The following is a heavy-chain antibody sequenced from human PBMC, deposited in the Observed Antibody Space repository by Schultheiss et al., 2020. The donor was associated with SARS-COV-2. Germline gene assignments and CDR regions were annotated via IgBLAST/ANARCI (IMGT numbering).Heavy chain of an antibody. J-gene: IGHJ5*02. D-gene: IGHD3-10*01. CDR1: GGSVSSSSYY. CDR3: ARGGFTYDSGWFDP. V-gene: IGHV4-39*01. Sequence: SQTLSLTCTVSGGSVSSSSYYWSWIRQPPGKGLEWIASIYSGGSTHYNPSLKSRATISVDTSKNQFSLKVNSVTAADTAIYYCARGGFTYDSGWFDPWGQGILVTVSS. CDR2: IYSGGST.